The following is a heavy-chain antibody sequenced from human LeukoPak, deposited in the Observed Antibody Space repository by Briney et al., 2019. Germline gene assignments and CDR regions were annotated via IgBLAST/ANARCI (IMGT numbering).Heavy chain of an antibody. CDR3: AKPGGPGIAARGAFDI. CDR2: GSGGYT. V-gene: IGHV3-23*01. CDR1: GFTFSSYA. Sequence: AGGSLRLSCTASGFTFSSYAMSWVRQAPGRELEWVSSGSGGYTFFADSVKGRFTISSDNSKNTLYLQMNSLRAEDTAVYYCAKPGGPGIAARGAFDIWGQGTMVTVSS. J-gene: IGHJ3*02. D-gene: IGHD6-25*01.